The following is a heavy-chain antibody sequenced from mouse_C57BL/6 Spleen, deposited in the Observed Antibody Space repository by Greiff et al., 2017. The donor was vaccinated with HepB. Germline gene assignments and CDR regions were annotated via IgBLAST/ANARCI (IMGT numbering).Heavy chain of an antibody. CDR3: ARRGPYYAMDY. CDR1: GYTFTSYW. CDR2: IDPSDSET. V-gene: IGHV1-52*01. Sequence: VKLQQPGAELVRPGSSVKLSCKASGYTFTSYWMHWVKQRPIQGLEWIGNIDPSDSETHYNQKFKDKATLTVDKSSSTAYMQLSSLTSEDSAVYYCARRGPYYAMDYWGQGTSVTVSS. D-gene: IGHD3-3*01. J-gene: IGHJ4*01.